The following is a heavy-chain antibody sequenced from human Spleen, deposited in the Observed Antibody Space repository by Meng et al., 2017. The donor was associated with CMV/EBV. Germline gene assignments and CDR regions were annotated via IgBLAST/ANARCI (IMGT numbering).Heavy chain of an antibody. V-gene: IGHV4-39*07. D-gene: IGHD3-3*01. J-gene: IGHJ6*02. CDR3: ARGTRTYTIFGVARRPYYYYGMDV. CDR1: GCSISSSSYY. CDR2: IYYSVST. Sequence: SETLSLTCTVSGCSISSSSYYWGWIRQPPGKGLEWIGSIYYSVSTYYNPSLKSRVTISVDTSKNQFSLKLSSVTAADTAVHYCARGTRTYTIFGVARRPYYYYGMDVWGQGTTVTVSS.